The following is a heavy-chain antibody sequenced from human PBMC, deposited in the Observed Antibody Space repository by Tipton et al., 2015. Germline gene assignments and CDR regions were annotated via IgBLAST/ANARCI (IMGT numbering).Heavy chain of an antibody. J-gene: IGHJ6*02. CDR2: ISYTETS. CDR1: GGSVSSGSYY. CDR3: ARDLDHGMDV. Sequence: TLSLTCTVSGGSVSSGSYYWSWIRQPPGKGLEWIGYISYTETSHYNASLESRVTISIDTSKNQFSLKLSSVTAADTAVYYCARDLDHGMDVWGQGTTVTVSS. V-gene: IGHV4-61*01.